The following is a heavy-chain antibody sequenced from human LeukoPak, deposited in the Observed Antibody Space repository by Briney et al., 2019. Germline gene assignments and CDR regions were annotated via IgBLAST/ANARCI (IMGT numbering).Heavy chain of an antibody. J-gene: IGHJ5*02. CDR3: ARAAGIGFVNWFDP. D-gene: IGHD3-10*01. Sequence: GASVKVSCKASGYTFTDFYMHWVRQAPAQGLEWMGWINPNSGGTDYAQKFQGRVTMTTDSSDSTAYMELSRLTSDDTAVYYCARAAGIGFVNWFDPWGQGALVTVSS. V-gene: IGHV1-2*02. CDR2: INPNSGGT. CDR1: GYTFTDFY.